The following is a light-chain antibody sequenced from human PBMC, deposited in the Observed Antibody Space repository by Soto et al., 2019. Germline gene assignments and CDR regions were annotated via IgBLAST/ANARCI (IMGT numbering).Light chain of an antibody. V-gene: IGLV2-14*01. CDR3: SSLTTSFTYV. CDR2: EAS. CDR1: SSDVGAYNY. J-gene: IGLJ1*01. Sequence: QSALTQPASVSGSPGQSVAISCTGTSSDVGAYNYVSWYQQHPGKAPKLLLSEASNRPSGVSDRFSGSKSGNTASLTISGLQAEDEADYYCSSLTTSFTYVFGTGTKVTVL.